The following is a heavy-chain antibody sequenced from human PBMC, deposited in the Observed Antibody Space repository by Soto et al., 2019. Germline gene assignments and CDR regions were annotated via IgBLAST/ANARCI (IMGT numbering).Heavy chain of an antibody. D-gene: IGHD3-3*01. CDR1: GGSFSGYY. CDR3: ARGRDITIFGVVPSYYYMDV. Sequence: SETLSLTCAVYGGSFSGYYWSWIRQPPGKGLEWIGEINHSGSTNYNPSLKSRVTISVDTSKNQFSLKLSSVTAADTAVYYCARGRDITIFGVVPSYYYMDVWGKGTTVTVS. J-gene: IGHJ6*03. V-gene: IGHV4-34*01. CDR2: INHSGST.